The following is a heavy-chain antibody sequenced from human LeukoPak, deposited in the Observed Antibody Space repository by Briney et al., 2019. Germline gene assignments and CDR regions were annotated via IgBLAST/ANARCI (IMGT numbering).Heavy chain of an antibody. D-gene: IGHD1-26*01. J-gene: IGHJ3*02. V-gene: IGHV1-18*01. Sequence: ASVKVSCKASGYTFTSYGISWVRQAPGQGLEWMGWISAYNGNTNYAQKFQGRVTMTRDMSTSTVYMELSSLRSEDTAVYYCARDGGGSYFHNAFDIWGQGTMVTVSS. CDR2: ISAYNGNT. CDR1: GYTFTSYG. CDR3: ARDGGGSYFHNAFDI.